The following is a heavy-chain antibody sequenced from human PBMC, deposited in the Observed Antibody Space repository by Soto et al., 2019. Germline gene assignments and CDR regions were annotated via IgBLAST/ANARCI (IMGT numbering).Heavy chain of an antibody. D-gene: IGHD2-2*01. CDR1: GYSFTSYW. J-gene: IGHJ6*02. CDR3: ARLDGVPAAMHYYGMDV. V-gene: IGHV5-51*01. Sequence: GESLKISCKGSGYSFTSYWIGWVRQMPGKGLEWMGIIYPGDSDTRYSPSFQGQVTISADKSISTAYLQWSSLKASDTAMYYCARLDGVPAAMHYYGMDVWGQGTTVTVS. CDR2: IYPGDSDT.